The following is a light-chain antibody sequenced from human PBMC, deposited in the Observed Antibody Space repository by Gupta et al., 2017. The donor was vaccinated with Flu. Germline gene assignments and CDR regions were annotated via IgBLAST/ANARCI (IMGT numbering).Light chain of an antibody. CDR2: DIR. CDR3: LVSYGGECV. V-gene: IGLV7-46*01. CDR1: TVPVTREHL. Sequence: QPVVTQEPSLTVSPGGTVTPTCGPSTVPVTREHLTYWFHQKPGQAPMTLMYDIRNKHSWTPPRFSGSLLADKAALTLSGAQAEDEYYYYCLVSYGGECVFGGGTRLTVL. J-gene: IGLJ3*02.